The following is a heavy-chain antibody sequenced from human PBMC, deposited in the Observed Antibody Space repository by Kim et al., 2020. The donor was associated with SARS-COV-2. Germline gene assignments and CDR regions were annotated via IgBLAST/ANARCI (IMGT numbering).Heavy chain of an antibody. CDR3: ARNMGV. CDR2: SVST. J-gene: IGHJ6*02. V-gene: IGHV4-59*01. Sequence: SVSTRNNPSLESRITISVDTSRNQFSLRMSSVTTADTAVYYCARNMGVWGQGTTVTVSS.